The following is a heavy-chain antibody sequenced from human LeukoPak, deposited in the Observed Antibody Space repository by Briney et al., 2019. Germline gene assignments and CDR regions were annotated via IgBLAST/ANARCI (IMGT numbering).Heavy chain of an antibody. CDR2: IYYSGST. CDR1: GGSISSSSYY. V-gene: IGHV4-39*07. D-gene: IGHD1-1*01. J-gene: IGHJ5*02. CDR3: ARGGRTGTRTDNWFDP. Sequence: SETLSLTCTVSGGSISSSSYYWGWIRQPPGKGLEWIGSIYYSGSTYYNPSLKSRVTISVDTSKNQFSLKLSSVTAADTAVYYCARGGRTGTRTDNWFDPWGQGTLVTVSS.